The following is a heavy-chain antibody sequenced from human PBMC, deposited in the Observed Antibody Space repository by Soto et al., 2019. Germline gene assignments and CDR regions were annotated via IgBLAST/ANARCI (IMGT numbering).Heavy chain of an antibody. J-gene: IGHJ4*02. CDR3: AREYQQLYRSLDY. CDR2: ISSSSSYI. V-gene: IGHV3-21*01. CDR1: GFTFSSYS. D-gene: IGHD2-2*01. Sequence: EVQLVESGGGLVKPGGSLRLSCAASGFTFSSYSMNWVRQAPGKGLEWVSSISSSSSYIYYADSVKGRFTISRDNAKNSLYLQMNSLRAEDTPVYYCAREYQQLYRSLDYWGQGTLVTVSS.